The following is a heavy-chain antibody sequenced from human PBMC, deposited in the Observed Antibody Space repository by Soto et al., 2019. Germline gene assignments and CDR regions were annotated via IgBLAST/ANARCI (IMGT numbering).Heavy chain of an antibody. D-gene: IGHD5-12*01. CDR3: ARIVVATIHDFDY. CDR2: ISYDGSNK. V-gene: IGHV3-30*03. CDR1: GFTFSGHG. J-gene: IGHJ4*02. Sequence: HPGGSLRLSCVASGFTFSGHGMHWVRQAPGKGLEWVAVISYDGSNKYYGDSVKGRFTISRDNSENTLYLQMDSLRAEDTAVYYCARIVVATIHDFDYWGQGTPVTVSS.